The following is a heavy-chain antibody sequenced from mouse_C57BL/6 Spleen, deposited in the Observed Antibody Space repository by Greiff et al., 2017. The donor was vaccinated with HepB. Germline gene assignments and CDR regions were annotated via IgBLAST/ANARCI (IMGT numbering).Heavy chain of an antibody. V-gene: IGHV1-7*01. CDR3: ASPRGYGSTYWYFDV. Sequence: QVQLQQSGAELAKPGASVKLSCKASGYTFTSYWMHWVKQRPGQGLEWIGYINPSSGYTKYNQKFKDKATLTADKSYSTAYMQLSSLTYEDSAVYYCASPRGYGSTYWYFDVWGTGTTVTVSS. J-gene: IGHJ1*03. CDR1: GYTFTSYW. D-gene: IGHD1-1*01. CDR2: INPSSGYT.